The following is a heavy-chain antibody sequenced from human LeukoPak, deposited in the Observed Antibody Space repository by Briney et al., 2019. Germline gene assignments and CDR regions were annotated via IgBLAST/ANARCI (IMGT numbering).Heavy chain of an antibody. Sequence: ASVKVSCKASGYTFTSYDINWVRQATGQGLEWMGWMNPNSGNTGYAQKFQGRVTMTRDTSISTAYMEMSRLRSDDTAVYYCAREGSGDSSGYFPLDYWGQGTLVTVSS. V-gene: IGHV1-8*01. CDR1: GYTFTSYD. CDR2: MNPNSGNT. J-gene: IGHJ4*02. D-gene: IGHD3-22*01. CDR3: AREGSGDSSGYFPLDY.